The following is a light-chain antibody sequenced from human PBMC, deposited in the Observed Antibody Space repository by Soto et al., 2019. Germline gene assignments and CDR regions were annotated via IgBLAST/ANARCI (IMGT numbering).Light chain of an antibody. Sequence: QSALTQPASVSGSPGQSITISCTGTSSDVGGYKYVSWYQQNPGKAANLIIYEVSNRPSGVSNRFSGSKSGNTASLTISGLQAEDEAVYYCSSYTITSTRVVFGGGTKLTVL. CDR3: SSYTITSTRVV. J-gene: IGLJ2*01. CDR2: EVS. V-gene: IGLV2-14*01. CDR1: SSDVGGYKY.